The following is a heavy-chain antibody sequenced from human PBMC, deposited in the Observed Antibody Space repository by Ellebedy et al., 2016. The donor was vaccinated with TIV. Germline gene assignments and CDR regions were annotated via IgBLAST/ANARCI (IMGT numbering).Heavy chain of an antibody. CDR1: GYRFTDYW. J-gene: IGHJ4*02. Sequence: PGGSLRLSCKGSGYRFTDYWIAWVRQMPGKGLEWMGRIDPSDSYTIYSPSFEGHVSISADKSVSTAYLQWNSLKASDTAMYYCARGDYFDLWGQGTLATVSS. V-gene: IGHV5-10-1*01. CDR2: IDPSDSYT. CDR3: ARGDYFDL.